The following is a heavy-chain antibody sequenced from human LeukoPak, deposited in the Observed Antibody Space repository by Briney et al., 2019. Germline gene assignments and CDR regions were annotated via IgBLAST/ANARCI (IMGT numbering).Heavy chain of an antibody. CDR1: GGSISSYY. D-gene: IGHD3-16*01. V-gene: IGHV4-59*01. CDR2: IYYSGST. CDR3: ARWGAAFGFDY. Sequence: SETLSLTCTVSGGSISSYYWSWIRQPPGKGLEWIGYIYYSGSTNYNPSLKSRVTISVDTSKNQFSLKLSSVTAADTAVYYCARWGAAFGFDYWGQGTLVTVSS. J-gene: IGHJ4*02.